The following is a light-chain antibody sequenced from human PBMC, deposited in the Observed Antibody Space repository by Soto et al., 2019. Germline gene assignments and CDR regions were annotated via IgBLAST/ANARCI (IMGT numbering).Light chain of an antibody. CDR2: RNN. V-gene: IGLV1-47*01. J-gene: IGLJ1*01. CDR1: SSNIGSNY. CDR3: AAWDDSLSGYV. Sequence: QSVLTQPPSASGTPGQRVTISCSGSSSNIGSNYVYWYQQLPGTAPKLLIYRNNPRPSGVPDRFSGSKSGTSASLAISGLRSEDAADYYCAAWDDSLSGYVFGTGTKLTGL.